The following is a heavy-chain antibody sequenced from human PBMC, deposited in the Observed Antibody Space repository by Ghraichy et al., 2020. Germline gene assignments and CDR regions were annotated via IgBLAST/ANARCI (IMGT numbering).Heavy chain of an antibody. CDR1: GYTFTSYG. CDR3: ARAKWELEPGDY. CDR2: ISAHNGNT. V-gene: IGHV1-18*04. Sequence: ASVKVSCKASGYTFTSYGIRWVRQAPGQGLEWMGRISAHNGNTNYAQKLQGRVTMTTDTSTSTAYMELRSLRSDDTAVYYCARAKWELEPGDYWCQGPLLTVGS. J-gene: IGHJ4*02. D-gene: IGHD1-26*01.